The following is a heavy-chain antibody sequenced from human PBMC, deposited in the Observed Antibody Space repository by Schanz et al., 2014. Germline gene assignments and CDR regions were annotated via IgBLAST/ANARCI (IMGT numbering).Heavy chain of an antibody. J-gene: IGHJ4*02. V-gene: IGHV3-33*01. CDR3: ARDRGYCSGGSCLTFDY. D-gene: IGHD2-15*01. Sequence: QAQLMESGGGVVQPGTSLILSCSVSGFSLNTYGIHWFRQPAGKGLEWVAVIWNNGVTKYYADSVRGRFTISRDNSKNTLYLQMNTLRAEDTAVYYCARDRGYCSGGSCLTFDYWGRGTLVTVSS. CDR1: GFSLNTYG. CDR2: IWNNGVTK.